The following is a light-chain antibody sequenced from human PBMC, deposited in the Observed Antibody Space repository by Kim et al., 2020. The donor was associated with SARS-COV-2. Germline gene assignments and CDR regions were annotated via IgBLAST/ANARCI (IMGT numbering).Light chain of an antibody. CDR2: EVS. Sequence: QSALTQPPSASGSPGQSVTISCTGTSSDVAAYKFVSWYQQHPGTAPKLMVYEVSKRPSGVPDRFSGSKSGSTASLTVSGLQAEDEADYYCSSQRGSNNVLFGGGTQLTVL. CDR3: SSQRGSNNVL. CDR1: SSDVAAYKF. V-gene: IGLV2-8*01. J-gene: IGLJ2*01.